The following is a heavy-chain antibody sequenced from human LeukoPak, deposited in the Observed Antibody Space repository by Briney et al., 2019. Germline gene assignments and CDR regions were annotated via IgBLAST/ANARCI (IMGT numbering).Heavy chain of an antibody. Sequence: GGSLRLSCTASGFTFTIYAMGWVRQAPGKGLEWVSAITDSGSDTYHADSVKGRLTISRDNSKNTLYLQMNSLRVEDTAVYYCAGGSSSSRPYYFDFWGQGTLVTVSS. CDR3: AGGSSSSRPYYFDF. CDR2: ITDSGSDT. D-gene: IGHD6-6*01. V-gene: IGHV3-23*01. J-gene: IGHJ4*02. CDR1: GFTFTIYA.